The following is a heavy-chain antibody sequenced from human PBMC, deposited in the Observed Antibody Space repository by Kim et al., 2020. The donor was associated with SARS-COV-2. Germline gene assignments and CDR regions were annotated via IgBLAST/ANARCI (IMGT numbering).Heavy chain of an antibody. CDR3: AKDIRIQLWLEPPMHGMDV. V-gene: IGHV3-30*02. J-gene: IGHJ6*02. D-gene: IGHD5-18*01. Sequence: GRFTISRDNSKNTLYLQMNSLRAEETALYYCAKDIRIQLWLEPPMHGMDVWGQGTTVTVSS.